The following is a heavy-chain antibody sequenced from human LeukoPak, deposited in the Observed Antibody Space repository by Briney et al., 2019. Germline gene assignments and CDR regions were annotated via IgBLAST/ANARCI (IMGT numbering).Heavy chain of an antibody. V-gene: IGHV3-15*01. Sequence: GGSLRLSCAASGFTFSNAWMSWVCQAPGKGLEWVGRIKSKTDGGTTDYAAPVKGRFTISRDDSKNTLYLQMNSLKTEDTAVYYCTTWRSFGELNYWGQGTLVTVSS. CDR1: GFTFSNAW. CDR3: TTWRSFGELNY. J-gene: IGHJ4*02. CDR2: IKSKTDGGTT. D-gene: IGHD3-10*01.